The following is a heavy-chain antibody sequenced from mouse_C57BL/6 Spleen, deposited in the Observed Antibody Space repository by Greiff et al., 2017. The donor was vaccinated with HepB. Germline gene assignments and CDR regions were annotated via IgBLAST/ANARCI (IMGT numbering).Heavy chain of an antibody. Sequence: QVQLQQSGPELVKPGASVKISCKASGYAFSSSWMNWVKQRPGKGLEWIGRIYPGDGDTNYNGKLKGKATLTADKSSSTAYMQLSSLTSEDSAVYFCARGFITTVVDYWGQGTTLTVSS. J-gene: IGHJ2*01. V-gene: IGHV1-82*01. CDR1: GYAFSSSW. CDR2: IYPGDGDT. D-gene: IGHD1-1*01. CDR3: ARGFITTVVDY.